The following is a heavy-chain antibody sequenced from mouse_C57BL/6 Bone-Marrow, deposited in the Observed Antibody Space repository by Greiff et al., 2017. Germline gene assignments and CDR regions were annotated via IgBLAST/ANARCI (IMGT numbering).Heavy chain of an antibody. D-gene: IGHD4-1*01. V-gene: IGHV1-59*01. CDR3: AGLNWSWFAY. CDR1: GYTFTSYW. Sequence: QVQLQQPGAELVRPGTSVKLSCKASGYTFTSYWMHWVKQRPGQGLEWIGVIDPSDSYTNYNQKFKGKATLTVDTSSSTAYMQLSSLTSEVSAVYYCAGLNWSWFAYWGQGTLVTVSA. J-gene: IGHJ3*01. CDR2: IDPSDSYT.